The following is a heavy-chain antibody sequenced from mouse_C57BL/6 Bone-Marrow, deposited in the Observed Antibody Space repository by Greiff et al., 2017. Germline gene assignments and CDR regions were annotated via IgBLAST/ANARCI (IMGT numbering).Heavy chain of an antibody. Sequence: VQLQQPGAELVKPGASVKMSCKASGYTFTSYWITWVKQRPGQGLEWIGDIYTGSGSTNYNEQFKSKATLTVDTSSSTAYMQLSSLPSEDSAVYYCARITTVVSCWLYWFDYWGQGTTLTVSS. CDR1: GYTFTSYW. J-gene: IGHJ2*01. CDR3: ARITTVVSCWLYWFDY. CDR2: IYTGSGST. V-gene: IGHV1-55*01. D-gene: IGHD1-1*01.